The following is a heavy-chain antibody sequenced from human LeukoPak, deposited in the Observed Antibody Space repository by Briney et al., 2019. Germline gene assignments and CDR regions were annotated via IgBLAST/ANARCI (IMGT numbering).Heavy chain of an antibody. V-gene: IGHV4-59*02. Sequence: SETLSLTCSVSGVSVTSYYWNWVRQRPGKGLEWIGYISYNERMDYGPTLKSRVTMSLDTSKNQFSLKLTSVTAADTAVYYCARKEGGQLVNTRRWFDPWGQGTLVTVSS. CDR3: ARKEGGQLVNTRRWFDP. J-gene: IGHJ5*02. CDR2: ISYNERM. D-gene: IGHD6-13*01. CDR1: GVSVTSYY.